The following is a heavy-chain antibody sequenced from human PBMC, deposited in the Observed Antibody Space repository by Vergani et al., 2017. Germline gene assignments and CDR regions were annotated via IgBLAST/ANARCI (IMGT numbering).Heavy chain of an antibody. V-gene: IGHV4-34*01. CDR3: ARFRYTYYYYMDV. J-gene: IGHJ6*03. D-gene: IGHD2-2*02. CDR2: INHSGST. CDR1: GGSFSGYY. Sequence: QVQLQQWGAGLLKPSETLPLTCAVYGGSFSGYYWSWIRQPPGKGLEWIGEINHSGSTNYNPSLKSRVTISVDTSKNQFSLKLSSVTAADTAVYYCARFRYTYYYYMDVWGKXP.